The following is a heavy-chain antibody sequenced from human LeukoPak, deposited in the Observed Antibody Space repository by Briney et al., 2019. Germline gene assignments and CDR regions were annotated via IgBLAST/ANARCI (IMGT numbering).Heavy chain of an antibody. D-gene: IGHD6-19*01. CDR2: INQDGTEK. CDR3: ARDVLAGTFDY. V-gene: IGHV3-7*01. CDR1: GFTFSSYW. J-gene: IGHJ4*02. Sequence: GGSLRHSCAASGFTFSSYWMNWVRRAPGKGLEWVANINQDGTEKYYVDSVRGRFTISRDNAKNSLYLQMNSLRAEDTAVYYCARDVLAGTFDYWGQGTLVTVSS.